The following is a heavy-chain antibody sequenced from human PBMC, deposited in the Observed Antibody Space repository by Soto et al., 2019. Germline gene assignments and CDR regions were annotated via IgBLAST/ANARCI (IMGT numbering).Heavy chain of an antibody. D-gene: IGHD3-3*01. CDR2: IYWDDDK. Sequence: EWLALIYWDDDKRYSPSLKSRLTITKDTSKNQVVLTMTNMDPVDTATYYCAHRFPDYDFSDADYFDYWGQGTLVTVSS. CDR3: AHRFPDYDFSDADYFDY. J-gene: IGHJ4*02. V-gene: IGHV2-5*02.